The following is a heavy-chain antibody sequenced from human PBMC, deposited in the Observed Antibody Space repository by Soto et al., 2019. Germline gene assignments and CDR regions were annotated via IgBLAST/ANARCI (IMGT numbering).Heavy chain of an antibody. D-gene: IGHD6-19*01. J-gene: IGHJ4*02. Sequence: SETLSLTCTVSGGSISSSSYYWGWIRQPPGKGLEWIGSIYYSGSTYYNPSLKSRVTISVDTSKNQFSLKLSSVTAADTAVYYCARFIAVAVHWGQGTLVTVSS. CDR3: ARFIAVAVH. CDR2: IYYSGST. V-gene: IGHV4-39*01. CDR1: GGSISSSSYY.